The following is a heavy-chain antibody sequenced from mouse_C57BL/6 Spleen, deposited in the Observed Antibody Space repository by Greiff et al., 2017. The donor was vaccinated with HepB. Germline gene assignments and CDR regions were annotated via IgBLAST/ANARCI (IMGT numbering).Heavy chain of an antibody. D-gene: IGHD1-1*01. CDR2: ILPGSGST. V-gene: IGHV1-9*01. CDR1: GYTFTGYW. J-gene: IGHJ1*03. CDR3: ARRLRDYGSSYCWYFDV. Sequence: VQLQQSGAELMKPGASVKLSCKATGYTFTGYWIEWVKQRPGHGLEWIGEILPGSGSTNYNEKFKGKATFTADTSSNTAYMQLSSLTTEDSAIYYCARRLRDYGSSYCWYFDVWGTGTTVTVSS.